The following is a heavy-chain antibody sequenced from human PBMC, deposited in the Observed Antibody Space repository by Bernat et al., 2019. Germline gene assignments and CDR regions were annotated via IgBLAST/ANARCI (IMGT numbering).Heavy chain of an antibody. V-gene: IGHV3-21*01. D-gene: IGHD2-15*01. CDR1: GFTFSSYS. Sequence: EVQLVESGGGLVKPGGSLRLSCAASGFTFSSYSMNWVRQAPGKGLEWVSSISSSSSYIYYADSVKGRFTISRDNAKNSLYLQMNSLRAEATAVYYCAREMVVPATRGYYFYGMDVWGQGTTVTVSS. CDR3: AREMVVPATRGYYFYGMDV. CDR2: ISSSSSYI. J-gene: IGHJ6*02.